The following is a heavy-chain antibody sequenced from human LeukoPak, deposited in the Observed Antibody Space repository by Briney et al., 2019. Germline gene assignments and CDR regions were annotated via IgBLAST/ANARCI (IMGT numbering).Heavy chain of an antibody. CDR1: GGTFSSYA. V-gene: IGHV1-69*04. D-gene: IGHD6-19*01. Sequence: GASVKVSCKASGGTFSSYAISWVRQAPGQGLEWMGRIIPISGIANYAQKFQGRVTITADKSTSTAYMELSSLRSEDTAVYYCARAYSSGWYFLGYWGQGTLVTVSS. J-gene: IGHJ4*02. CDR3: ARAYSSGWYFLGY. CDR2: IIPISGIA.